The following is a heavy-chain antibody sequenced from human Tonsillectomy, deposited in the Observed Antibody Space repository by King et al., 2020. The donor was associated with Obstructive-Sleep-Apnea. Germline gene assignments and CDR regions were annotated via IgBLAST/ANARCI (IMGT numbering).Heavy chain of an antibody. CDR1: EFTFSSYA. Sequence: VQLVESGGGVVQPGRSLRLSCAASEFTFSSYAMHWVRQAPGKGLEWVAVISYDGSNKYYADSVKGRFTISRDNSTNTLYMQMNSLIAEDTAVYYCARGEVDYYDSSGYYYGGYLDYWGQGTLVTVSS. CDR2: ISYDGSNK. CDR3: ARGEVDYYDSSGYYYGGYLDY. V-gene: IGHV3-30*04. D-gene: IGHD3-22*01. J-gene: IGHJ4*02.